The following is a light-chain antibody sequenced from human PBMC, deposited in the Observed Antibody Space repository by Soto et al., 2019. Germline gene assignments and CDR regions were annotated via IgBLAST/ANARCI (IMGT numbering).Light chain of an antibody. CDR2: NAF. J-gene: IGLJ2*01. CDR1: SSDVGGYNY. Sequence: QSALTQPASVSGSPGQSITISCTGTSSDVGGYNYVSWYQHHPGRAPKLMIYNAFDRPSGVSNRFSGSQSGNTASLTISGLQAEDEADYYCSSYRASNTVVFGGGTKLTVL. V-gene: IGLV2-14*03. CDR3: SSYRASNTVV.